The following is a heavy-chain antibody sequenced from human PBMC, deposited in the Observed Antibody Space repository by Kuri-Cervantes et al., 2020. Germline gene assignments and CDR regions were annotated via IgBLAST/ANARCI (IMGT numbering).Heavy chain of an antibody. CDR2: ISSSGSTI. Sequence: GESLKISCAASGFTFSDYYMSWIRQAPGKGLEWVSYISSSGSTIYYADSVKGRFTISRDNAKNSLYLQMNSLRAEDAAVYYCARAPVVAAISFDYWGQGTLVTVSS. V-gene: IGHV3-11*01. J-gene: IGHJ4*02. CDR1: GFTFSDYY. D-gene: IGHD2-15*01. CDR3: ARAPVVAAISFDY.